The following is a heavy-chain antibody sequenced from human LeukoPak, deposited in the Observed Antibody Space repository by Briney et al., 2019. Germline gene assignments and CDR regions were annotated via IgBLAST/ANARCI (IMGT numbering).Heavy chain of an antibody. V-gene: IGHV4-39*07. J-gene: IGHJ4*02. Sequence: SETLSLTCTVSGGSISISNYYWGWIRQPPGKGLEWIGSMSYSGRTYYNPSLKTRVTVSLDTSKNQFSLKLSSVTAADTAVYYCARASQREGYSSGWYSPKRFDYWGQGTLVTVSS. CDR1: GGSISISNYY. CDR3: ARASQREGYSSGWYSPKRFDY. D-gene: IGHD6-19*01. CDR2: MSYSGRT.